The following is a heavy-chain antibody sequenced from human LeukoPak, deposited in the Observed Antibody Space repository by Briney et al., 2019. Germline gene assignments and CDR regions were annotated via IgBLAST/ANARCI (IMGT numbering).Heavy chain of an antibody. CDR1: GGSFSGYY. V-gene: IGHV4-34*01. CDR3: ARGREQPKGGPFDP. J-gene: IGHJ5*02. D-gene: IGHD1/OR15-1a*01. Sequence: SETLSLTCAVYGGSFSGYYWSWIRQPPGKGPEWIGEINHSGSTNYNPSLKSRVTISVDTSKNQFSLKLSSVTAADTAVYYCARGREQPKGGPFDPWGQGTLVTVSS. CDR2: INHSGST.